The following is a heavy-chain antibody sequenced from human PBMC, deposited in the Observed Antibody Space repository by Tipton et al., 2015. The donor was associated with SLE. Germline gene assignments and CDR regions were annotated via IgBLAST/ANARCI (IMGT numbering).Heavy chain of an antibody. J-gene: IGHJ6*02. CDR1: GFTFGDYA. CDR3: ARTPGGNWFYYYGMDV. V-gene: IGHV4-30-2*03. Sequence: QLVQSGGGLVQPGRSLRLSCTASGFTFGDYAMSWVRQAPGKGLEWIGSIYYSGSTYYNPSLKSRVTISVDTSKNQFSLKLSSVTAADTAVYYCARTPGGNWFYYYGMDVWGQGTTVTVSS. CDR2: IYYSGST. D-gene: IGHD4-23*01.